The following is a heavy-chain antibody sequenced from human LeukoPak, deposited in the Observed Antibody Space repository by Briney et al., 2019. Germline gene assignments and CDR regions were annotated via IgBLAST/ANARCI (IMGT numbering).Heavy chain of an antibody. CDR2: MNPNSGNT. Sequence: ASVKFSCKASGYTFTSYDINWVRQATGQGLEWMGWMNPNSGNTGYAQKFQGRVTITRNTSISTAYMELSSLRSEDTAVYYCAREMSMKINWFDPWGQGTLVTVSS. CDR1: GYTFTSYD. J-gene: IGHJ5*02. V-gene: IGHV1-8*03. CDR3: AREMSMKINWFDP.